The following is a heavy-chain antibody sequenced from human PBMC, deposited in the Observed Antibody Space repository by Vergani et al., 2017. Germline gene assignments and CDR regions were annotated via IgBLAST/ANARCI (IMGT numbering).Heavy chain of an antibody. V-gene: IGHV3-11*01. CDR1: GFSFSDHY. D-gene: IGHD4-11*01. CDR2: ISNSGNTI. CDR3: ARDHRDYNNSPGTFDI. Sequence: QVQLVESGGGLVKPGGSLRLSCAASGFSFSDHYMTWIRQALGKGLEWVSYISNSGNTIEYADSVKGRFSISRDNAKSSLFLQMDSLRAEDTAVYYCARDHRDYNNSPGTFDIWGQGSMVTVSS. J-gene: IGHJ3*02.